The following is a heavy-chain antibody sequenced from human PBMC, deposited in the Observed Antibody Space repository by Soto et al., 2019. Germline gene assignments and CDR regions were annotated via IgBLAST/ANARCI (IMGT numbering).Heavy chain of an antibody. Sequence: GGSLRLSCAASGFTFSSYAMSWVRQAPGKELEWVSALTGSGDRPWYPDSVKGRFTISRDNSKNTLYLQMNSLRAEDTAVYYCAREDSRFLSYWGQGTLVTVSS. CDR1: GFTFSSYA. CDR2: LTGSGDRP. CDR3: AREDSRFLSY. J-gene: IGHJ4*02. V-gene: IGHV3-23*01. D-gene: IGHD3-3*01.